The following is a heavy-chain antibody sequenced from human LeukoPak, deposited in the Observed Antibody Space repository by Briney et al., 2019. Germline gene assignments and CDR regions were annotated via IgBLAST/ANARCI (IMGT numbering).Heavy chain of an antibody. CDR2: INPNSGGT. CDR1: GYTFTGYY. V-gene: IGHV1-2*02. Sequence: GASVKVSCMASGYTFTGYYMHWVRQAPGQRVEWMGWINPNSGGTNYAQKFRGRVTMTRDTSISTAYMELSRLRSDDTAVYYCARTFGAYYGMDVWGQGTTVTVSS. J-gene: IGHJ6*02. D-gene: IGHD3-3*01. CDR3: ARTFGAYYGMDV.